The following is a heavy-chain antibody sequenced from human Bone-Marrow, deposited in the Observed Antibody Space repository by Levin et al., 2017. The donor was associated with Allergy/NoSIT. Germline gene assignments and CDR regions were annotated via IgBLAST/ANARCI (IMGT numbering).Heavy chain of an antibody. J-gene: IGHJ4*02. CDR2: ISSSSSNI. CDR3: ARDVSRGFAAFDY. D-gene: IGHD6-19*01. Sequence: SCAASGFTFSSYSMNWVRQAPGKGLEWVSLISSSSSNIYHADSVRGRFTISRDNAKNSLYLQMNSLRAEDTAVYYCARDVSRGFAAFDYWGQGTLVTVSS. V-gene: IGHV3-21*01. CDR1: GFTFSSYS.